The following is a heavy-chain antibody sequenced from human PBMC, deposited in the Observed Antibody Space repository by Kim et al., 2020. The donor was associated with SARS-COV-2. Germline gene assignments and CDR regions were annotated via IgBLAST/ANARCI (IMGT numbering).Heavy chain of an antibody. CDR1: GFTFDDYA. J-gene: IGHJ5*02. D-gene: IGHD3-16*01. CDR3: AKDMSSSVWTGFDP. CDR2: ISWNSGSI. V-gene: IGHV3-9*01. Sequence: GGSLRLSCAASGFTFDDYAMHWVRQAPGKGLEWVSGISWNSGSIGYADSVKGRFTISRDNAKNSLYLQMNSLRAEDTALYYWAKDMSSSVWTGFDPWGQG.